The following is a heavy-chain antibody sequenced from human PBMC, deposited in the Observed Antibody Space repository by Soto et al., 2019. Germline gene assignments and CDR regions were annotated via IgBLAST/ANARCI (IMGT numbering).Heavy chain of an antibody. CDR1: GGSVSSGSYY. CDR3: ARDAPSLSNWFDP. D-gene: IGHD6-6*01. CDR2: IYYSGST. V-gene: IGHV4-61*01. J-gene: IGHJ5*02. Sequence: LSLTCTVSGGSVSSGSYYWSWIRQPPGKGLEWIGYIYYSGSTNYNPSLKSRVTISVDTSKNQFSLKLSSVTAADTAVYYCARDAPSLSNWFDPWGQGTLVTVSS.